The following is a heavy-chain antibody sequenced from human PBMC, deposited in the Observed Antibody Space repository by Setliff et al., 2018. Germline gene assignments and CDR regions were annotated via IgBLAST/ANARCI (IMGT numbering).Heavy chain of an antibody. J-gene: IGHJ6*03. CDR2: INPKNGGA. D-gene: IGHD3-3*01. CDR3: ARGRHPPWSGYPYYYMDV. CDR1: GYTFTSYY. Sequence: ASVKVSCKASGYTFTSYYIHWVRQAPGQGLEWMGVINPKNGGATYPQNLQGRVTMTRDTSMSTVYMELSSLRFEDTAVYYCARGRHPPWSGYPYYYMDVWGKGTTVTVSS. V-gene: IGHV1-46*01.